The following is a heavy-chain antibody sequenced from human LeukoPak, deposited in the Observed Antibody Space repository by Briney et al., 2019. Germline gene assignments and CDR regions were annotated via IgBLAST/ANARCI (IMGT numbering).Heavy chain of an antibody. Sequence: PGGSLRLSCAASGFTFSSYGMHWVRQAPGKGLEWVARIKTKTDGGTTDYAAPVKGRFTISRDDSKNTVYLQMNSLKTEDTAVYYCVSQYFDFWGQGTLVTVSS. V-gene: IGHV3-15*01. CDR3: VSQYFDF. J-gene: IGHJ4*02. CDR1: GFTFSSYG. CDR2: IKTKTDGGTT.